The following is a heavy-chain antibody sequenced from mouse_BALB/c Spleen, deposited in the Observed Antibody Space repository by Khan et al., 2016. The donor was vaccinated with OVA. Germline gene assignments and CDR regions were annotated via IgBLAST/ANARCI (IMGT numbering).Heavy chain of an antibody. CDR3: VRDGAYHRNDGWFAY. D-gene: IGHD2-14*01. Sequence: QVQLKESGAELARPGASVKMSCKASGYTFTSYTIHWIKLRPGQGLEWIGFINPSNGYTNYNQKFKDKATLTADKSSTIVYMQLSSLTSDDSAVYNCVRDGAYHRNDGWFAYWGQGTLVTVSA. CDR2: INPSNGYT. J-gene: IGHJ3*01. CDR1: GYTFTSYT. V-gene: IGHV1-4*01.